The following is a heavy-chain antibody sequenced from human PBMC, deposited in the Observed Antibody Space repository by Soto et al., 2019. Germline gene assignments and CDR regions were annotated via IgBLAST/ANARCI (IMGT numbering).Heavy chain of an antibody. CDR1: GLSLTTSGVG. D-gene: IGHD6-19*01. J-gene: IGHJ4*02. CDR2: IYWDYAK. Sequence: QITLKESGPSLVKLTQTLTLTCTFFGLSLTTSGVGMAWIRHSPGKALERLVLIYWDYAKRYSPSLKSRLTNTKNPPKNQVVLTMNNMDPVVTAMYYGTYRSGMGGNRWLPAFWGQGTLVTVSS. CDR3: TYRSGMGGNRWLPAF. V-gene: IGHV2-5*02.